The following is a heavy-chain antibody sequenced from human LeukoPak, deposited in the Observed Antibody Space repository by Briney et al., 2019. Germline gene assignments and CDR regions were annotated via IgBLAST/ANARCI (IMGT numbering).Heavy chain of an antibody. CDR3: ASHNTRLTGGYFDY. CDR1: GGSFSGYY. D-gene: IGHD2-2*01. J-gene: IGHJ4*02. Sequence: NSSETLSLTCAVYGGSFSGYYWSWIRQPPGKGLEWIGYIYYSGSTNYNPSLKSRVTISVDTSKNQFSLKLSSVTAADTAVYYCASHNTRLTGGYFDYWGQGTLVTVSS. V-gene: IGHV4-59*08. CDR2: IYYSGST.